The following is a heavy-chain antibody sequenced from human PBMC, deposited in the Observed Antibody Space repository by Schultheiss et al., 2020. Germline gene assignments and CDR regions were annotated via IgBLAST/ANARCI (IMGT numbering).Heavy chain of an antibody. V-gene: IGHV4-39*01. CDR2: INHSGST. D-gene: IGHD4-17*01. J-gene: IGHJ4*02. Sequence: SQTLSLTCTVSGGSISSSSYYWGWIRQPPGKGLEWIGEINHSGSTNYNPSLKSRVTISVDTSKNQFSLKLSSVTAADTAVYYCASPTTYGDYVCFDYWGQGTLVTVSS. CDR1: GGSISSSSYY. CDR3: ASPTTYGDYVCFDY.